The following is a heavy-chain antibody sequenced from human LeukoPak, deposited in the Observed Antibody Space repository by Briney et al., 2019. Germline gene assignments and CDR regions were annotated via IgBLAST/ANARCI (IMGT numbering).Heavy chain of an antibody. CDR2: INSDGSST. D-gene: IGHD1-26*01. CDR1: GFTFSSYW. V-gene: IGHV3-74*01. Sequence: PGGSLRLSCAASGFTFSSYWMHWVRQAPGKGLVWVSRINSDGSSTSYADSVKGRFTISRDNAKNTLYLQMYSLRAEDTAVYYCAYSGSYYGGIGYWGQGTLVTVSS. CDR3: AYSGSYYGGIGY. J-gene: IGHJ4*02.